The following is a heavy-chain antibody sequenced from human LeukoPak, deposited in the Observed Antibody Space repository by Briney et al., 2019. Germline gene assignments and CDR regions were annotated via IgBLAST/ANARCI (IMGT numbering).Heavy chain of an antibody. Sequence: GGSLRLSCAASGFTFSSYWMSWVRQAPGKGLEWLANIKKDGSEKYYVDSVKGRFTISRDNAKTSLYLQMNSLRAEDTAVYYCARDLSGVTGYTYGRGIDYWGQGTLVTVSS. CDR1: GFTFSSYW. D-gene: IGHD5-18*01. CDR3: ARDLSGVTGYTYGRGIDY. V-gene: IGHV3-7*01. CDR2: IKKDGSEK. J-gene: IGHJ4*02.